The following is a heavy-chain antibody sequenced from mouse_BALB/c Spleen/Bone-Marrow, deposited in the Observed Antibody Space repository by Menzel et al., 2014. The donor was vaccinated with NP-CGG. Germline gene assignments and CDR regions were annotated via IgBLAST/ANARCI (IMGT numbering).Heavy chain of an antibody. Sequence: QVQLQQSGAEFVKPGASLKVSCKASGYTFTNYWMQWVKQRPGQGLEWIGEIEPSDSYTNYNQDFKGKATLTVDKSSSTAYMQLSSLTSEDSAVYYCARGRTTVVSDYWGQGTSLTVSS. D-gene: IGHD1-1*01. CDR2: IEPSDSYT. J-gene: IGHJ2*02. V-gene: IGHV1-69*02. CDR3: ARGRTTVVSDY. CDR1: GYTFTNYW.